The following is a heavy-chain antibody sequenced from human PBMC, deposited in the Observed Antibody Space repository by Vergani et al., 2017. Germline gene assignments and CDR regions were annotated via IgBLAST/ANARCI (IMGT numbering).Heavy chain of an antibody. Sequence: EVQLVESGGGLVQPGRSLRLSCAASGFIFDDYAMKWVRQAPGKGLEWVSGSSWNSGSIGYADSVKGRFTISRDNAKNSLYLQMNSLRAEDTALYYCAKYMAPIWFGECTNNYFDYWGQGTLVTVSS. CDR2: SSWNSGSI. CDR3: AKYMAPIWFGECTNNYFDY. J-gene: IGHJ4*02. D-gene: IGHD3-10*01. CDR1: GFIFDDYA. V-gene: IGHV3-9*01.